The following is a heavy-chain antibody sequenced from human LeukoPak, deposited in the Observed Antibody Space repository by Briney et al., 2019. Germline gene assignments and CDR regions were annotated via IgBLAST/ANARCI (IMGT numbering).Heavy chain of an antibody. V-gene: IGHV4-39*07. J-gene: IGHJ5*02. Sequence: SETLSLTCTVSGGSISSSSYYWGWIRQPPGKGLEWIGSIYYSGGTYYNPSLKSRVTISVDTSKNQFSLKLSSVTAADTAVYYCARGYQLGSYLWFDPWGQGTLVTVSS. CDR2: IYYSGGT. CDR1: GGSISSSSYY. D-gene: IGHD2-2*01. CDR3: ARGYQLGSYLWFDP.